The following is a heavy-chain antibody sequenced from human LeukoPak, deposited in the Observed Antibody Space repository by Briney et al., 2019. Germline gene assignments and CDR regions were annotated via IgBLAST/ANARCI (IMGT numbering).Heavy chain of an antibody. CDR3: ARTIFGVVTKYNWFDP. CDR1: GYSFTSYW. J-gene: IGHJ5*02. CDR2: IYPGDSDT. V-gene: IGHV5-51*01. Sequence: GESLKISCKGSGYSFTSYWIGWVRQMPGKGLEWMGIIYPGDSDTRYSPSFQGQVTISADKSISTAYLQWSSLEASDTAMYYCARTIFGVVTKYNWFDPWGQGTLVTVSS. D-gene: IGHD3-3*01.